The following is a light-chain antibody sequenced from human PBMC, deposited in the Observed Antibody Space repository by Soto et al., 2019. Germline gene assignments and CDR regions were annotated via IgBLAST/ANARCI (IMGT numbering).Light chain of an antibody. CDR2: NDN. J-gene: IGLJ2*01. CDR1: SSNIGSNT. CDR3: AAWDDSLNGHVV. Sequence: QSVLTQPPSASGTPGQRVTISCSGSSSNIGSNTVNWYQQITGTAPKLLIYNDNQRPSGVPDRFSGSKSGISGSLAISGLQSEDEGDYYCAAWDDSLNGHVVFGGGTKLTVL. V-gene: IGLV1-44*01.